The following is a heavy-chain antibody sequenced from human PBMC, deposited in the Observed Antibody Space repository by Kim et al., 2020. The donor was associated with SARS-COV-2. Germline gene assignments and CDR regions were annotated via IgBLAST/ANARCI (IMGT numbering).Heavy chain of an antibody. CDR2: ISYDGSNK. CDR3: AREGGYVLLWFENYGMDI. J-gene: IGHJ6*02. Sequence: GGSLRLSCAASGFTFSTYVMHWVRQAPGKGLEWVAVISYDGSNKYYADSVKGRFTISRDNSKKTLYLQMNSLRAEDTAVYYCAREGGYVLLWFENYGMDIWGQGTTVTVSS. D-gene: IGHD3-10*01. CDR1: GFTFSTYV. V-gene: IGHV3-33*05.